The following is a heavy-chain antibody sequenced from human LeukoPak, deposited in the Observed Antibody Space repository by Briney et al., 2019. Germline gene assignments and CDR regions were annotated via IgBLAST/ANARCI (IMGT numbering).Heavy chain of an antibody. CDR2: ISAYNGNT. J-gene: IGHJ4*02. Sequence: ASVKVSCKASGYTFTSYGISWVRRAPGQGLEWMGWISAYNGNTNYAQKLQGRVTMTTDTSTSTAYMELRRLRSDDTAVYYCARDEMATTRPDYWGQGTLVTVSS. CDR3: ARDEMATTRPDY. V-gene: IGHV1-18*01. CDR1: GYTFTSYG. D-gene: IGHD5-24*01.